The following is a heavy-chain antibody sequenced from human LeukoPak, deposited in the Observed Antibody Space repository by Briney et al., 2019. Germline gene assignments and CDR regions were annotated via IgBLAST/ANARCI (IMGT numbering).Heavy chain of an antibody. CDR1: GGSISSYY. CDR3: ARGMRRGDIVVVPAAMGFGAFDI. V-gene: IGHV4-59*01. D-gene: IGHD2-2*01. CDR2: IYYSGST. Sequence: SETLSLTCTVSGGSISSYYWSWIRQPPGKGLEWFGYIYYSGSTNYNPSLKSRVTISVDTSKNQFSLKLSSVTAADTAVYYCARGMRRGDIVVVPAAMGFGAFDIWGQGTMVTVSS. J-gene: IGHJ3*02.